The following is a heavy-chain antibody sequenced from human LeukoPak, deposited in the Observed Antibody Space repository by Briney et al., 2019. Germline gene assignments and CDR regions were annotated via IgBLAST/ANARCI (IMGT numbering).Heavy chain of an antibody. J-gene: IGHJ6*02. CDR3: ARSRGYCSGGSCYSYYYYGMDV. V-gene: IGHV1-2*02. CDR1: GYTFTGYY. Sequence: ASVKVSCKASGYTFTGYYMHWVRQAPGQGLEWMGWINPNSGGTNYAQKFQGRVTMTRDTSISTAYMELSRLRSDDMAVYYCARSRGYCSGGSCYSYYYYGMDVWGQGTTVTVSS. CDR2: INPNSGGT. D-gene: IGHD2-15*01.